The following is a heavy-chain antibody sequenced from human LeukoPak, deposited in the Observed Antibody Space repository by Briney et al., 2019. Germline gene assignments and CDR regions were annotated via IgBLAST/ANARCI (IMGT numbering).Heavy chain of an antibody. CDR2: IYNSGYT. CDR1: GGSISTSDYY. J-gene: IGHJ4*02. CDR3: ARHDC. Sequence: SETLSLTCAVSGGSISTSDYYWGWLPQPPGKGLEWIGSIYNSGYTYYNPSLKGRVTISVDTSKNQFYLELSSVTAADTAVYYCARHDCWGQGTLVTVSS. V-gene: IGHV4-39*01.